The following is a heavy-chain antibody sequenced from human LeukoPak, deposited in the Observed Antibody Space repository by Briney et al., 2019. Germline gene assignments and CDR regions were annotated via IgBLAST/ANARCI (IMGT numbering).Heavy chain of an antibody. D-gene: IGHD4-17*01. V-gene: IGHV3-64*04. CDR2: ISSNGGST. CDR3: ARDSLGTTAD. Sequence: GGSLRLSCSASGFTFSSYAMHWVRQAPGKGLEYVSAISSNGGSTYYADSVKGRFTISRDNAKNSLYLQMNSLRAEDTAVYYCARDSLGTTADRGQGTLVTVSS. CDR1: GFTFSSYA. J-gene: IGHJ4*02.